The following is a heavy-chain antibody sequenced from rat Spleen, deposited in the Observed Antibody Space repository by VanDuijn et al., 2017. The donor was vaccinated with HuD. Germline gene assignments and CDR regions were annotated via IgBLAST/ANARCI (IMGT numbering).Heavy chain of an antibody. V-gene: IGHV5-29*01. CDR2: IRSDGRRN. CDR1: GFTFSDYY. D-gene: IGHD1-11*01. CDR3: AKDGEAYGGPRFAY. J-gene: IGHJ3*01. Sequence: EVQLVESDGGLVQPGRSLKLSCAVSGFTFSDYYMAWVRQAPTKGLEWVATIRSDGRRNYYRDSVKGRFTIPRDNAKNTLYLQMDSLRSEDTATYYCAKDGEAYGGPRFAYWGQGTLVTVSS.